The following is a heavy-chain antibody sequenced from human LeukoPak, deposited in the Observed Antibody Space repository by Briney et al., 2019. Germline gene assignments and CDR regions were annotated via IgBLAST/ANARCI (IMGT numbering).Heavy chain of an antibody. CDR1: GYSISSGYY. CDR3: ARRGSSWPNFDY. CDR2: IYHSGNT. D-gene: IGHD6-13*01. Sequence: SETLSLTCAVSGYSISSGYYWGWMRQPPGKGLEWIGSIYHSGNTYYNPSLESRVTILVDTSKNQFSLKLSSVTAADTAVYYCARRGSSWPNFDYWGQGTLVTVSS. J-gene: IGHJ4*02. V-gene: IGHV4-38-2*01.